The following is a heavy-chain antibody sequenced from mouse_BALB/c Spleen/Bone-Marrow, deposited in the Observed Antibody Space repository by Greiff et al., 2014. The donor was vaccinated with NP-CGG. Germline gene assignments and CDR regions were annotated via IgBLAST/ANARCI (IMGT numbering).Heavy chain of an antibody. J-gene: IGHJ3*01. CDR3: ACYCYGNSSFAY. Sequence: VQLQQSGAELVKPGASVKLSCTASGFNIKDTYMHGVKQRPEQGLEWIGRIDPANGNTKYEPKFQGKATTTADTSSNTAYLQLSSLTSEDTAVYYCACYCYGNSSFAYWGQGTLVTVSA. V-gene: IGHV14-3*02. CDR2: IDPANGNT. D-gene: IGHD1-1*01. CDR1: GFNIKDTY.